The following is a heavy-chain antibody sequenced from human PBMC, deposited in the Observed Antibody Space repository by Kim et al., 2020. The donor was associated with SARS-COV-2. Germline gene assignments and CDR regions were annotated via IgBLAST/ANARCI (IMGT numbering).Heavy chain of an antibody. CDR2: TIPILGTA. Sequence: SVKVSCKASGGTSSSYAISWVRKAPGQGLEWMGGTIPILGTANNAQKFQGRVTITADESTSTAYMELSSLRSEDTAVYYCAREAAVAGPVFDYWGQGTLVTVSS. CDR1: GGTSSSYA. D-gene: IGHD6-19*01. CDR3: AREAAVAGPVFDY. J-gene: IGHJ4*02. V-gene: IGHV1-69*13.